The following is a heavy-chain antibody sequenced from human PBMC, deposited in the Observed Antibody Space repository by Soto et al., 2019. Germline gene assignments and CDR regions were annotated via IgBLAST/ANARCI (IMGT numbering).Heavy chain of an antibody. CDR2: ISGSGGTT. V-gene: IGHV3-23*01. D-gene: IGHD1-7*01. CDR1: GFTFSSYA. J-gene: IGHJ4*02. CDR3: AKGRITGTTSKGDDY. Sequence: EVQLLESGGDLVQPGGSLRLSCAASGFTFSSYAMSWVRQAPGKGLEWVSSISGSGGTTYYADSVKGRFTISRDNSKNTLYLQMNSLRAEDTAVYFCAKGRITGTTSKGDDYWGQGTLVTVSS.